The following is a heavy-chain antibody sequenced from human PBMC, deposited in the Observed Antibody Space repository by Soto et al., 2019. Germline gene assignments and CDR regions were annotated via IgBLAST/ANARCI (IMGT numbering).Heavy chain of an antibody. CDR3: IRYTYSNRYSYFGMDV. CDR2: IRSKASGETT. D-gene: IGHD4-4*01. Sequence: GGSLRLSCTGSGFTFADYAMSWSRQAPGRGLEWVGVIRSKASGETTDYASSVKCRVTMFRNDSKSIAYLQMSSLQTEDTGVYYCIRYTYSNRYSYFGMDVWGNGTTVTVSS. J-gene: IGHJ6*04. V-gene: IGHV3-49*03. CDR1: GFTFADYA.